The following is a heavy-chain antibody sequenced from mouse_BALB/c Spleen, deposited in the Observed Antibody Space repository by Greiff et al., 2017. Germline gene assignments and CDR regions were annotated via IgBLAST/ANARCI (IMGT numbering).Heavy chain of an antibody. D-gene: IGHD2-10*01. CDR2: ISDGGSYT. CDR3: ARDTAYYGNYRGYFDV. J-gene: IGHJ1*01. V-gene: IGHV5-4*02. Sequence: EVHLVESGGGLVKPGGSLKLSCAASGFTFSDYYMYWVRQTPEKRLEWVATISDGGSYTYYPDSVKGRFTISRDNAKNNLYLQMSSLKSEDTAMYYCARDTAYYGNYRGYFDVWGAGTTVTVSS. CDR1: GFTFSDYY.